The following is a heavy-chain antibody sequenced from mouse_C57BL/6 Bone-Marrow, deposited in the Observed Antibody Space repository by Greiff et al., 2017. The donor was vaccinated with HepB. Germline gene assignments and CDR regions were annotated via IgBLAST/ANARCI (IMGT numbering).Heavy chain of an antibody. CDR3: ARYLSYYGKGFCYWYFDV. Sequence: EVQLQQSGPGLAKPSQTLSLTCSVTGYSITSDYWNWIRKFPGNKLEYMGYISYSGSTYYNPSLKSRISITRDTSKNQYYLQLNSVTTEDTATYYCARYLSYYGKGFCYWYFDVWGTGTTVTVSS. J-gene: IGHJ1*03. CDR1: GYSITSDY. V-gene: IGHV3-8*01. D-gene: IGHD1-1*01. CDR2: ISYSGST.